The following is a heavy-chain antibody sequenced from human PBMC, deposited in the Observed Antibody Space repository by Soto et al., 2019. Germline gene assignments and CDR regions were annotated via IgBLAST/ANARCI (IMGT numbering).Heavy chain of an antibody. J-gene: IGHJ5*02. V-gene: IGHV1-3*01. CDR2: INAGNGNT. CDR3: ARVGTYNWNDGWFVP. Sequence: QVQLVQSGAEVKKPGASVKVSCKASGYTFTSYAMHWVRQAPGQRLEGMGWINAGNGNTKYSQKFQGRVTITRDTSASTDYMELSSLRSEDTAVYYWARVGTYNWNDGWFVPWGQGPLVTVSS. CDR1: GYTFTSYA. D-gene: IGHD1-1*01.